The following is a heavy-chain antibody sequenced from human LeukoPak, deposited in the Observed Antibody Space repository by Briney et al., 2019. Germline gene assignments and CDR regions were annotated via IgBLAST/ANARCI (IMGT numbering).Heavy chain of an antibody. J-gene: IGHJ6*03. V-gene: IGHV4-31*03. CDR2: IFYSGST. CDR1: GDSISSGVSY. D-gene: IGHD1-14*01. CDR3: ARLHYNYYYMDV. Sequence: SETLSLTCTVCGDSISSGVSYWGWIRQRPGKGLEWIAYIFYSGSTYYNPSLKSRVTISVDTSNNHFSLEVRSVTAADTAVYFCARLHYNYYYMDVWGKGTPVTVSS.